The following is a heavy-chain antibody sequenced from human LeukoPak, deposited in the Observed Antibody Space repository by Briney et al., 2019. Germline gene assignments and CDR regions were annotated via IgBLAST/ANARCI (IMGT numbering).Heavy chain of an antibody. CDR2: INPNSGDT. J-gene: IGHJ4*02. D-gene: IGHD4-23*01. Sequence: ASVKVSCKASGYTFTGSYMHWVRQAPGQGLEWMGWINPNSGDTNYAQKFQGRVTMTGDTSISTAYMELSRLRSDDTALYYCARQGSYGGNDYWGQGPLVTVSS. CDR3: ARQGSYGGNDY. CDR1: GYTFTGSY. V-gene: IGHV1-2*02.